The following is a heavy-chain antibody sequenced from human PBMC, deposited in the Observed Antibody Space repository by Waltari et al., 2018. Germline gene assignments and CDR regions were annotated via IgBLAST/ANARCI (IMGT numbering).Heavy chain of an antibody. CDR3: AKGYYDFWSGYPTYYFDY. V-gene: IGHV3-9*01. J-gene: IGHJ4*02. Sequence: EVQLVESGGGLVQPGRSLRLSCAASGFTFDDYAMHWVRQAPGQGLEWVSGISWNSGSIGYADSVKGRFTISRDNAKNSLYLQMNSLRAEDTALYYCAKGYYDFWSGYPTYYFDYWGQGTLVTVSS. CDR1: GFTFDDYA. CDR2: ISWNSGSI. D-gene: IGHD3-3*01.